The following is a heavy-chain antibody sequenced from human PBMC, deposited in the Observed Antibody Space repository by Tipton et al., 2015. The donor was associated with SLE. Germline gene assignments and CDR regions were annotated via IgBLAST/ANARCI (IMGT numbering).Heavy chain of an antibody. V-gene: IGHV4-61*02. D-gene: IGHD3-3*01. J-gene: IGHJ5*02. CDR3: AREGRVPPLRFLEWLPRSGWFDP. CDR1: GGSISSSSYY. Sequence: LRLSCTVSGGSISSSSYYWSWIRQPAGKGLEWIGRIYTSGSTNYNPSLKSRVTMSVDTSKNQFSLKLSSVTAADTAVYYCAREGRVPPLRFLEWLPRSGWFDPWGQGTLVTVSS. CDR2: IYTSGST.